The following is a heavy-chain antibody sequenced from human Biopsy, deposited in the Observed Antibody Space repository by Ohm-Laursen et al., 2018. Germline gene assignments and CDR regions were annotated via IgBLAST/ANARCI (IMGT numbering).Heavy chain of an antibody. J-gene: IGHJ4*02. V-gene: IGHV1-46*01. Sequence: ASVKVSCKASGYTFTSYYMHWVRQAPGQGLEWMGMINPSGSTTSYPQMFQGRVTMTRDTSKSTVYMELSSLRSADTAVYFCARNTGWYGDLYYFDYWGQGTLVTVSS. CDR2: INPSGSTT. CDR1: GYTFTSYY. CDR3: ARNTGWYGDLYYFDY. D-gene: IGHD6-19*01.